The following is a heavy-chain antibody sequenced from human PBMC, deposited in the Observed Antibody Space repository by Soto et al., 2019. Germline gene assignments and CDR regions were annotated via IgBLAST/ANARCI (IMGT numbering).Heavy chain of an antibody. CDR3: TRDSPPPPYFAYYGMDV. V-gene: IGHV4-31*11. CDR2: IDFSGRT. D-gene: IGHD3-10*01. J-gene: IGHJ6*02. CDR1: GASISSGDFH. Sequence: QVQLQESGPGLVKPSETLSLTCAVSGASISSGDFHWTWIRQRPGEGLEWIGYIDFSGRTYYNPSVSSRFSISVDTSQNHLSLRLNSMTAADTAVYYCTRDSPPPPYFAYYGMDVWGQGPTVTVSS.